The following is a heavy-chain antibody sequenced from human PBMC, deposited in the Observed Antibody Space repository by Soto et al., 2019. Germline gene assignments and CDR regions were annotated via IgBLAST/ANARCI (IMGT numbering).Heavy chain of an antibody. CDR3: ARDVPSSFWSGYSNYYYYMDV. V-gene: IGHV4-59*01. CDR1: GGSISSYY. J-gene: IGHJ6*03. D-gene: IGHD3-3*01. CDR2: IYYSGST. Sequence: PSETLSLTCTVSGGSISSYYWSWIRQPPGKGLEWIGYIYYSGSTNYNPSLKSRVTISVDTSKNQFSLKLSSVTAADTAVYYCARDVPSSFWSGYSNYYYYMDVWGKGTTVTVSS.